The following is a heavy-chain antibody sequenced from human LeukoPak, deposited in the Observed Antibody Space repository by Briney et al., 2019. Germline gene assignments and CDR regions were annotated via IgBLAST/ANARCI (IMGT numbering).Heavy chain of an antibody. V-gene: IGHV5-51*06. Sequence: GESLKISCKGSGYSFTSYWIGWVRQMPGKGLEWVGIIYPDDSDTRYSPSFQGQVTISLDRSINTAYLQWSSLKASDTAIYYCASPQAAYCGGDCYSPWGQGTMVTVSS. CDR1: GYSFTSYW. CDR3: ASPQAAYCGGDCYSP. D-gene: IGHD2-21*02. J-gene: IGHJ3*01. CDR2: IYPDDSDT.